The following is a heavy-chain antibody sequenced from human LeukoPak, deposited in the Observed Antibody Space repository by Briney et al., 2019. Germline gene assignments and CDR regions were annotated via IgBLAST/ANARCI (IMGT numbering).Heavy chain of an antibody. CDR1: GFTFSSYW. V-gene: IGHV3-7*05. Sequence: GGSLRLSCEASGFTFSSYWMSWVRQAPGKGLEWVANIKPDGSEKYHVDSVKGRFTISRDNAKSSLYLQMNSLRAEDTAVYYCVRTYYYDSSGYMRYPWGQGTLVTVSS. J-gene: IGHJ5*02. D-gene: IGHD3-22*01. CDR3: VRTYYYDSSGYMRYP. CDR2: IKPDGSEK.